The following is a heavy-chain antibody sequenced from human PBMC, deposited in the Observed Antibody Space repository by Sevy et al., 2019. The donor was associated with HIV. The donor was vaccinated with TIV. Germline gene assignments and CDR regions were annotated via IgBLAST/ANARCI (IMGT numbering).Heavy chain of an antibody. Sequence: GGSLRLSCAASGFTFSKYWMGWVRQAPGKGLEWVANIKQDAGQKYYVDSVKGRLTMSRVNAKNSLYLQMNSLRAEDTAVYFCARDDGNYYFHYWGQGTLVTVSS. J-gene: IGHJ4*02. CDR3: ARDDGNYYFHY. V-gene: IGHV3-7*01. D-gene: IGHD1-7*01. CDR2: IKQDAGQK. CDR1: GFTFSKYW.